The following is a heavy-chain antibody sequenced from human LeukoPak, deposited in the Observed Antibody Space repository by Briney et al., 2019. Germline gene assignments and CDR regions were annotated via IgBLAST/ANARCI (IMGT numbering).Heavy chain of an antibody. CDR1: GGTFSSYA. D-gene: IGHD1-26*01. Sequence: ASVTVSCKASGGTFSSYAFSWVRQAPGQGLQWMGGILPVFGTTTYAQKFQGRVTITTDESTTTAYMELSSLRSEDTAVYYCARAYDWSIVGATWGSFDYWGQGTLVTVSS. CDR2: ILPVFGTT. V-gene: IGHV1-69*05. CDR3: ARAYDWSIVGATWGSFDY. J-gene: IGHJ4*02.